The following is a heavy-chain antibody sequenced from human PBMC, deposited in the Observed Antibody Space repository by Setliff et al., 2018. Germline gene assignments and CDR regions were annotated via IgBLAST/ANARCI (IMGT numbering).Heavy chain of an antibody. D-gene: IGHD3-22*01. Sequence: SVKVSCKASGGTFSSYAISWVRQAPGQGLEWMGGIIPILGIANYAQKFQGRVTITADKSTSTAYMELSSLRSEDTAVYYCARDPRGNYYDSSGYPKYFQHWGQGTLVTVSS. CDR1: GGTFSSYA. V-gene: IGHV1-69*10. J-gene: IGHJ1*01. CDR2: IIPILGIA. CDR3: ARDPRGNYYDSSGYPKYFQH.